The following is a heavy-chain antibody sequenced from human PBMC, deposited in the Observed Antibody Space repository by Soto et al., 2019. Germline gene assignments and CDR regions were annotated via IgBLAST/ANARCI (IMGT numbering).Heavy chain of an antibody. Sequence: QVKLVQSGGEVKRPGASVKVSGKTSGYTFSNYGITWVRQAPGQPLEWLGWISLYSDGTNYAQKFQGRVPMTTDTSTTTAYMELRSLRSDDTDVYYCARVVPGAEAWFGPWGQGTLVPLSS. CDR2: ISLYSDGT. J-gene: IGHJ5*02. CDR3: ARVVPGAEAWFGP. V-gene: IGHV1-18*01. CDR1: GYTFSNYG. D-gene: IGHD2-2*01.